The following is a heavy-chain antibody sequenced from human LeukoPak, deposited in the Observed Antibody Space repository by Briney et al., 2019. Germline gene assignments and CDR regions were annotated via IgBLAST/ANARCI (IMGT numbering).Heavy chain of an antibody. CDR1: GYSISSGDY. J-gene: IGHJ4*02. Sequence: SETLSLTCAVSGYSISSGDYWGWIWQSPGKGLEWIGNIFHSGSTYHNPSLKSRVTISVDTSKNEFSLKLSSVTAADTAVYYCARGIYYLIEYWGQGTLVIVSS. CDR3: ARGIYYLIEY. V-gene: IGHV4-38-2*01. CDR2: IFHSGST. D-gene: IGHD3-10*01.